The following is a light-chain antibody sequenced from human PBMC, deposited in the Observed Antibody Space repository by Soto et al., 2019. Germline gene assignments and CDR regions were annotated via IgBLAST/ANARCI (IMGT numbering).Light chain of an antibody. CDR2: GNN. Sequence: QSVLTQPPSVSGAPGQRVTISCTGSSSNIGAGYDVHWYQQLPGTAPKLLIYGNNNRPSGVPDRFSGSKSGTSASLAITGLQAEGEADYYCQSYDSSLSCVFGTGTQLTVL. J-gene: IGLJ1*01. CDR1: SSNIGAGYD. V-gene: IGLV1-40*01. CDR3: QSYDSSLSCV.